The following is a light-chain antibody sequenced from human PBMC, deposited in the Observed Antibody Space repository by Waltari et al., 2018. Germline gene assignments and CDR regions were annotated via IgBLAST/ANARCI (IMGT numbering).Light chain of an antibody. J-gene: IGKJ4*01. V-gene: IGKV3-20*01. CDR3: QQYDISPLT. CDR1: QTCRTTD. Sequence: CRASQTCRTTDIAVYQQKPGQARTLLMYGASSRATGIPDRFSGGGSGTDFSRTISSLEPEDFAVYYCQQYDISPLTFGGGTKVEIK. CDR2: GAS.